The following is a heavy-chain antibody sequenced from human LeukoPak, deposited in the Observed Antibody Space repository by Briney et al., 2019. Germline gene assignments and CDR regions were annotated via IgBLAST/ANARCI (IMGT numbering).Heavy chain of an antibody. Sequence: PGGSLRLSCAASGFVFSNYAMSWVRQAPGRGLEWVSTISGRADSTYSADSVRGRFTIHRDSYKNTLSLQMDSLRAEDTAVYYCASLAYVDTAMVLDYWGQGTLVTVSS. V-gene: IGHV3-23*01. CDR1: GFVFSNYA. J-gene: IGHJ4*02. D-gene: IGHD5-18*01. CDR2: ISGRADST. CDR3: ASLAYVDTAMVLDY.